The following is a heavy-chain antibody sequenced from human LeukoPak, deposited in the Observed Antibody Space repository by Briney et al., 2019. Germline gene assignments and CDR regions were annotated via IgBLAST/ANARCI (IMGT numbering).Heavy chain of an antibody. V-gene: IGHV3-7*02. J-gene: IGHJ4*02. Sequence: GGSLRLSCAASGFTFSSYWMSWVRQAPGKGLEWVANIEPDGSEKYYVDSVKGRFTISRDNAKNSLYLRMNRLRADDTAVYYCVPHAGTVGYWGQGTLVTVSS. CDR3: VPHAGTVGY. CDR1: GFTFSSYW. CDR2: IEPDGSEK. D-gene: IGHD1-26*01.